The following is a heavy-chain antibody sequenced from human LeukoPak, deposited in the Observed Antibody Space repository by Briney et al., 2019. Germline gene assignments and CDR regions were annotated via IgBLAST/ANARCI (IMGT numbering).Heavy chain of an antibody. CDR2: IYTSGST. Sequence: PSETLSLTCTVSGGSISSYYWSWIRQPPGKGLEWIGYIYTSGSTNYNPSLRSRVTISVDTSKNQFSLKLSSVTAADTAVYYCARHRKRGVGTGWFDPWGQGTLVTVSS. V-gene: IGHV4-4*09. CDR3: ARHRKRGVGTGWFDP. CDR1: GGSISSYY. J-gene: IGHJ5*02. D-gene: IGHD2-8*02.